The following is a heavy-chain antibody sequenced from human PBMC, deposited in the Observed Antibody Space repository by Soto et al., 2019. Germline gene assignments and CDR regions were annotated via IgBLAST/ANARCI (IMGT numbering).Heavy chain of an antibody. Sequence: QVQLVQSGAEVKKPGASVKVSCKASGYTFTGYYMHWVRQAPGQGLEWMGWINPNSGGTHYAQKFQGWVTMTRDTSISTAYMERSRRRSDDTAVYYCARDGGVLPQNGMDVWGQGTTVTVSS. CDR1: GYTFTGYY. V-gene: IGHV1-2*04. CDR3: ARDGGVLPQNGMDV. CDR2: INPNSGGT. J-gene: IGHJ6*02. D-gene: IGHD3-10*01.